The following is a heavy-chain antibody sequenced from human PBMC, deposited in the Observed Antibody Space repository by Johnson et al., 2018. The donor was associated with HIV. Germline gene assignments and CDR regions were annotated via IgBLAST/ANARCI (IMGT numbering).Heavy chain of an antibody. D-gene: IGHD3-22*01. J-gene: IGHJ3*02. CDR1: GFTFSSYG. CDR3: ARPGVVVTPPDGFDI. Sequence: QVQLVESGGGVVQPGGSLRLSCAASGFTFSSYGMHWVRQAPGKGLEWVAFIRYDGSNKYYADSVKGRFTISRDNSKNTLYLQMNSLRAEDTAVYYCARPGVVVTPPDGFDIWGQGTTVTVSS. CDR2: IRYDGSNK. V-gene: IGHV3-30*02.